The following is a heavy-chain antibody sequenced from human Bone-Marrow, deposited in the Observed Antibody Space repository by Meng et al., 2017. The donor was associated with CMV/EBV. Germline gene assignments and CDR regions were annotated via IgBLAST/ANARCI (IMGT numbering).Heavy chain of an antibody. CDR2: IYPGDSDT. Sequence: GGSLRLSCKASGYNFTNYWIGWVRQMPGKGLEWMAIIYPGDSDTRYSPSFQGQVTISADKSISTAYLQWISLKASDAAMYYCARQGIAVAANTPIYYYYGMDVWGQGTTVTVSS. CDR1: GYNFTNYW. V-gene: IGHV5-51*01. J-gene: IGHJ6*02. D-gene: IGHD6-19*01. CDR3: ARQGIAVAANTPIYYYYGMDV.